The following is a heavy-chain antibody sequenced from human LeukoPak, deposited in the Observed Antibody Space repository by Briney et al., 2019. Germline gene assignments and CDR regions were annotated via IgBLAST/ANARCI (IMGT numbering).Heavy chain of an antibody. CDR3: AREGEGYCSSTSCYGYRTIDY. J-gene: IGHJ4*02. CDR2: IYYSGST. Sequence: SETLSLTCTVSGGSISSSSYYWGWIRQPPGKGLEWIGSIYYSGSTYYNPSLKSRVTISVDTSKNQFSLKLSSVTAADTAVYYCAREGEGYCSSTSCYGYRTIDYWGQGTLVTVSS. D-gene: IGHD2-2*01. CDR1: GGSISSSSYY. V-gene: IGHV4-39*07.